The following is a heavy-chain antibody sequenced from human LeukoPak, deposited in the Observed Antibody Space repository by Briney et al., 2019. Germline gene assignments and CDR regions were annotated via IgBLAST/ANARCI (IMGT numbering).Heavy chain of an antibody. CDR2: INPNSGGT. Sequence: ASVKVSCKASGHTFTGYYMHWVRQAPGQGLEWMGWINPNSGGTNYAQKFQGRVTMTRDTSISTAYMELSRLRSDDTAVYYCARGDSGYDYYFDYWGQGTLVTVSS. D-gene: IGHD5-12*01. CDR1: GHTFTGYY. J-gene: IGHJ4*02. V-gene: IGHV1-2*02. CDR3: ARGDSGYDYYFDY.